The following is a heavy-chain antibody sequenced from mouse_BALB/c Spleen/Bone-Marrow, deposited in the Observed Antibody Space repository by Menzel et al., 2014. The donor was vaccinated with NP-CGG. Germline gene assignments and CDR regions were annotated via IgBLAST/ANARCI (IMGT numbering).Heavy chain of an antibody. CDR3: VRRGGWLGYFDV. D-gene: IGHD2-3*01. V-gene: IGHV1-9*01. CDR1: GYTFXSYW. J-gene: IGHJ1*01. CDR2: ILPGSGST. Sequence: VQLQQSGAELMKPGASVKISCKATGYTFXSYWIEWVKQRPGHGLEWIGEILPGSGSTNYNEKFKGKATFTADTSSNTAYMQLSSLTSEDSAVYYCVRRGGWLGYFDVWGAGTTVTVSS.